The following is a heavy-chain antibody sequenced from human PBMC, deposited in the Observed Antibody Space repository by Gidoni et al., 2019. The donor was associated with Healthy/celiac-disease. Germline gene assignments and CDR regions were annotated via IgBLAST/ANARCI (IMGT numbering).Heavy chain of an antibody. D-gene: IGHD4-17*01. CDR2: ISWNSGSI. V-gene: IGHV3-9*01. CDR1: GFTFDDYA. Sequence: EVQLVESGGGLVQPGRSLRLSCAASGFTFDDYAMHWVRQAPGKGLEWVSGISWNSGSIGYADSVKGRFTISRDNAKNSLYLQMNSLRAEDTALYYCAKEVRDYGGNSRVYWGQGTLVTVSS. J-gene: IGHJ4*02. CDR3: AKEVRDYGGNSRVY.